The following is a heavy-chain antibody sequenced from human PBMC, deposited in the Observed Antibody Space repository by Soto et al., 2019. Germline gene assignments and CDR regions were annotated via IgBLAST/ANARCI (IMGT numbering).Heavy chain of an antibody. CDR1: GGSISSGGYY. V-gene: IGHV4-31*03. Sequence: QVQLQESGPGLVKPSQTLSLTCTVSGGSISSGGYYWSWIRQHPGKGLEWIGYIYYSGSTYYNPSLKSRVTISVDTSKNQFSLKLSSVTAADTAVYYCARGGYCSSTSCHYFDYWGQGTLVTVSS. J-gene: IGHJ4*02. CDR2: IYYSGST. CDR3: ARGGYCSSTSCHYFDY. D-gene: IGHD2-2*01.